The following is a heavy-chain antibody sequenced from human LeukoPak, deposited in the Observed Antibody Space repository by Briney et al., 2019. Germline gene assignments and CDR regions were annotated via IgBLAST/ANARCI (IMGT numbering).Heavy chain of an antibody. CDR1: GFTFSSYA. D-gene: IGHD2-2*01. CDR3: ARDPTAGVPAAILDY. Sequence: GRSLRLSCAASGFTFSSYAMHWVRQAPPQGLEWVAVISYDGSNKYYADSVKGRFTISRDNSKNTLYLQMNSLRAEDTAVYYCARDPTAGVPAAILDYWGQGTLVTVST. V-gene: IGHV3-30-3*01. J-gene: IGHJ4*02. CDR2: ISYDGSNK.